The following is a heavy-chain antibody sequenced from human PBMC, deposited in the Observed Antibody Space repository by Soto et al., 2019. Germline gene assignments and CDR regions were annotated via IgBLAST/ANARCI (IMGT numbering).Heavy chain of an antibody. D-gene: IGHD2-15*01. V-gene: IGHV3-23*01. CDR2: ISGSGGST. CDR3: AKEERYCSGGSCLYYFDY. J-gene: IGHJ4*02. Sequence: PGGSLRLSCAASGFTFSSYAMSWVRQAPGKGLEWVSAISGSGGSTYYADSVKGRFTISRDNSKNTLYLQMNSLRAEDAAVYYCAKEERYCSGGSCLYYFDYWGQGTLVTVS. CDR1: GFTFSSYA.